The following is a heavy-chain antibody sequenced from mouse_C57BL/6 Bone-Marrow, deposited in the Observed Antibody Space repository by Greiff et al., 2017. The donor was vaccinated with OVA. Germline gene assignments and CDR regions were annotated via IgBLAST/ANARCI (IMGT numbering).Heavy chain of an antibody. CDR1: GFTFSDYG. J-gene: IGHJ4*01. D-gene: IGHD2-4*01. CDR3: ARQDYDYGYAMDY. CDR2: ISNLAYSI. Sequence: EVKVVESGGGLVQPGGSLKLSCAASGFTFSDYGMAWVRQAPRKGPEWVAFISNLAYSIYYADTVTGRFTISRENAKNTLYLEMSILRSEDTAMYYCARQDYDYGYAMDYWGQGTSVTVSS. V-gene: IGHV5-15*01.